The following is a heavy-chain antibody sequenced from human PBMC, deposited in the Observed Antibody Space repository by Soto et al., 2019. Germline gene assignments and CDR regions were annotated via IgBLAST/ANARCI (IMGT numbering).Heavy chain of an antibody. J-gene: IGHJ4*02. V-gene: IGHV1-69*01. Sequence: QAQVVQSGAEVRKPGSSVKLSCKASEGTFNSYAIAWVRQAPGQGLEWMGGIIPYYNTLNYAQKFQDRVTITADDSMNTVYMERSSLRSDDTAVYFCASGASRWYPYGFDSWAQGTLVTVSA. CDR2: IIPYYNTL. D-gene: IGHD6-13*01. CDR3: ASGASRWYPYGFDS. CDR1: EGTFNSYA.